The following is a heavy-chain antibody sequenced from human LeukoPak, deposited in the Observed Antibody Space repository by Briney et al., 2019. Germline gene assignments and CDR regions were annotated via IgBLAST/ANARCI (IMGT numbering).Heavy chain of an antibody. D-gene: IGHD4-11*01. CDR2: INSDGSST. Sequence: AGGSLRLSCAASGFTFSSYWMHWVRHAPGKRLVWVSRINSDGSSTSYADSVKGRFTISRDNAKNTLYLQMNSLRAEDTAVYYCAVYSAFDIWGQGTMVTVSS. V-gene: IGHV3-74*01. CDR3: AVYSAFDI. J-gene: IGHJ3*02. CDR1: GFTFSSYW.